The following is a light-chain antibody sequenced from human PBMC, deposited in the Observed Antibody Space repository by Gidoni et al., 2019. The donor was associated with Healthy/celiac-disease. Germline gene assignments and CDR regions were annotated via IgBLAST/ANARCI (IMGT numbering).Light chain of an antibody. Sequence: DIQMTQSPSSLSASVGDRVTITCRASQGISNYLAWYQQKPGKVPKLLIYAASTLQSGVPSRFSGSGSGTDFTLTISSLQPEDVATYYCQKYNSAPIFTFGPXTKVDIK. V-gene: IGKV1-27*01. J-gene: IGKJ3*01. CDR3: QKYNSAPIFT. CDR2: AAS. CDR1: QGISNY.